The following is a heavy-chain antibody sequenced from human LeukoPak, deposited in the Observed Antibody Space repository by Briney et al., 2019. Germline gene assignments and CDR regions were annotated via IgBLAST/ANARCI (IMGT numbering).Heavy chain of an antibody. CDR1: GFTFDDYT. CDR3: AKDRYYGSGSYCDY. CDR2: ISWDGGST. Sequence: PTGGSLRLSCAASGFTFDDYTMHWVRQAPGKGLEWVSLISWDGGSTYYADSVKGRFTISRDNSKNSLYLQMNSLRTEDTALYYCAKDRYYGSGSYCDYWGQGTLVTVSS. J-gene: IGHJ4*02. V-gene: IGHV3-43*01. D-gene: IGHD3-10*01.